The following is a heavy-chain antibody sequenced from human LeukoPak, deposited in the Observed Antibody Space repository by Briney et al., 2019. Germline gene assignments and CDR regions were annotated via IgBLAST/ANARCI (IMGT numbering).Heavy chain of an antibody. Sequence: GGSLRLSCAASGFTISNLWMTWVRQAPGKGLECVANIKGDGSEKNYVDSVKGRFTISRDDAKNSLYLQMNSLRAEDTAVYYCSRDPRLIDYRGPGTLVTVSS. CDR2: IKGDGSEK. D-gene: IGHD5-12*01. CDR3: SRDPRLIDY. J-gene: IGHJ4*02. V-gene: IGHV3-7*01. CDR1: GFTISNLW.